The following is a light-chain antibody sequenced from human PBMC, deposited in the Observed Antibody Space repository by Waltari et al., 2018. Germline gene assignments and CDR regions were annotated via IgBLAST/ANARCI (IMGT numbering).Light chain of an antibody. CDR3: SSYTSSSTLV. CDR1: SSDVGGYNY. V-gene: IGLV2-14*03. Sequence: QSALTQPASVSGSPGQSLTISCTGTSSDVGGYNYVSWYQQHPGKAPKLMIYDVSNRPSGVSNRFSGSKSGNTASLTISGLQAEDDADYYCSSYTSSSTLVFGGGTKLTVL. J-gene: IGLJ2*01. CDR2: DVS.